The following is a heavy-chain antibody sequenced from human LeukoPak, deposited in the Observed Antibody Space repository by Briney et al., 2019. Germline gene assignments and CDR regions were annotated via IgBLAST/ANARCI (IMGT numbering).Heavy chain of an antibody. Sequence: PGGSLRLSCAASGFTFSSYWMSWVRQAPGKGLEWVSSISSSSSYIYYADSVKGRFTISRDNAQNSLYLQMNSLRAEDTAVYYCARRPSGYTISSESYHYDYFMDVWGKGTTVTVSS. CDR3: ARRPSGYTISSESYHYDYFMDV. J-gene: IGHJ6*03. CDR1: GFTFSSYW. CDR2: ISSSSSYI. V-gene: IGHV3-21*01. D-gene: IGHD6-6*01.